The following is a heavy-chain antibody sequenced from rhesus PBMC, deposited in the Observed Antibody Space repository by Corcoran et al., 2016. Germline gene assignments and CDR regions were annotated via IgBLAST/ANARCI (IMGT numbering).Heavy chain of an antibody. J-gene: IGHJ4*01. CDR1: GFTFSRSS. V-gene: IGHV3-103*01. D-gene: IGHD1-7*02. CDR2: IRSGGRT. CDR3: AKDGNWNAKGRIDY. Sequence: EVQLVESGGGLAKPGGSLRLSCAASGFTFSRSSWHCVRQPPVKGLEWGSAIRSGGRTYNEDSVKGRFNISRDNSKNTLSRQMNSLRAEDTAVYYCAKDGNWNAKGRIDYWGQGVLVTVSS.